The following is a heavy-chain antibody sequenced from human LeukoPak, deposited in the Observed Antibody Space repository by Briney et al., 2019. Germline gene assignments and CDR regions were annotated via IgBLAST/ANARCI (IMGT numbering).Heavy chain of an antibody. CDR2: IYYSGST. J-gene: IGHJ4*02. V-gene: IGHV4-59*01. CDR1: GGSISSYY. Sequence: SETLSLTCTVSGGSISSYYWSWIRQPPGKGLEWIGYIYYSGSTNYNPSLKSRVTISVDTSKNQFSLKLSSATAADTAVYYCARALYSSGWYVGWGQGTLVTVSS. D-gene: IGHD6-19*01. CDR3: ARALYSSGWYVG.